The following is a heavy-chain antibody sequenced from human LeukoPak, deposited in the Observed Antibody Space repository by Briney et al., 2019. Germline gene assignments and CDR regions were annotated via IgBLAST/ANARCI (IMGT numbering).Heavy chain of an antibody. Sequence: SETLSLTCTVSGDSISSDISYWSWIGQPAEKELEWIGRVSISGGTNYNPSLRSRVTISVDTSKNQFSLILSSVTAADTAMYFCARLRNVVLFDYWGQGTLVTVSS. J-gene: IGHJ4*02. D-gene: IGHD2-15*01. CDR1: GDSISSDISY. CDR2: VSISGGT. CDR3: ARLRNVVLFDY. V-gene: IGHV4-61*02.